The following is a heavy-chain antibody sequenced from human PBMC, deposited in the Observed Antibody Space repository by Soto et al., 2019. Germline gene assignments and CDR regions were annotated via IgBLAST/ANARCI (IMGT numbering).Heavy chain of an antibody. CDR3: SRGGGGGLFDL. CDR1: GFTFSDYY. CDR2: ISPKGTYR. D-gene: IGHD2-21*01. V-gene: IGHV3-11*06. Sequence: KTGGSLRLSCATSGFTFSDYYMSWIRQAPGKGLEFVSYISPKGTYRTYADSVKGRFTISRDNAKNSLYLQVNSLRAEDTAVYYCSRGGGGGLFDLWGQGTLVTVSS. J-gene: IGHJ5*02.